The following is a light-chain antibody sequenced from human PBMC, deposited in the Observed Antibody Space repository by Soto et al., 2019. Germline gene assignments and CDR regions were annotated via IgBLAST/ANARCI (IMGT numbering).Light chain of an antibody. Sequence: DLQMTQSPSTLSASVGDRVTITCRASQSIHRWLAWYQQKAGKAPKFLIYDASSLDSGVPSRFSGSGSGTEFTLTISSLQPDDIATYYCQQYNTYPVTFGQGTKLEI. CDR2: DAS. J-gene: IGKJ2*01. CDR1: QSIHRW. V-gene: IGKV1-5*01. CDR3: QQYNTYPVT.